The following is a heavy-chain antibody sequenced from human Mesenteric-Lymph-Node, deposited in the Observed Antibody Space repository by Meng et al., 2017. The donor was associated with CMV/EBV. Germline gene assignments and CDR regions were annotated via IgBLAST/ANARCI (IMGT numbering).Heavy chain of an antibody. V-gene: IGHV3-30*04. J-gene: IGHJ4*02. Sequence: GGSLRLSCAASGFTFTSYTIHWVRQAPGKGLEWVALISFDGSNKYYADSVRGRFTISRDNSKNTLYLQMNSLTVEDTAVYYCARDKRSGSYLYYFDYWGQGTLVTVSS. CDR1: GFTFTSYT. D-gene: IGHD1-26*01. CDR3: ARDKRSGSYLYYFDY. CDR2: ISFDGSNK.